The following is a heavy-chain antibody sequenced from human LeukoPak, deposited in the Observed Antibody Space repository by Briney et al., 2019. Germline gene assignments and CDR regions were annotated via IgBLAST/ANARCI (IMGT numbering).Heavy chain of an antibody. CDR2: IYTSGST. CDR3: AREALVGATRVDAFDI. CDR1: GGSISSYY. J-gene: IGHJ3*02. Sequence: SETLSLTCTVSGGSISSYYWSWIRQPAGKGLEWIGRIYTSGSTNYNPSLKSRVTMSVDTSKNQFSLKLSSVTAADTAVYYCAREALVGATRVDAFDIWGQGTMVTVSS. D-gene: IGHD1-26*01. V-gene: IGHV4-4*07.